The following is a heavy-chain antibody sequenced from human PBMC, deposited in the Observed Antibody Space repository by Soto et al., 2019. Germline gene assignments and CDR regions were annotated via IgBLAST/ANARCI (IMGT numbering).Heavy chain of an antibody. J-gene: IGHJ6*02. D-gene: IGHD3-10*01. V-gene: IGHV4-31*03. CDR1: GGSISSGGYY. CDR3: ARDRINMIRGIDGMDV. Sequence: PSLTCTVSGGSISSGGYYWSWIRQHPGKGLEWVGYIYYSGRSCYNPSLKSRVTISVDTSKNQFSLKLSSATAADTAVYYCARDRINMIRGIDGMDVCGQGTPVTVSS. CDR2: IYYSGRS.